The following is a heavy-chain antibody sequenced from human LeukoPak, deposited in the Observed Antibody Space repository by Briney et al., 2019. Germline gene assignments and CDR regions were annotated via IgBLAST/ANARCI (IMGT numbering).Heavy chain of an antibody. D-gene: IGHD3-22*01. CDR3: ARDYYDSTDDAFDI. V-gene: IGHV3-21*01. CDR1: GFTFSSYS. J-gene: IGHJ3*02. CDR2: ISSSSSYI. Sequence: AGGSLRLSCAASGFTFSSYSMNWVRQAPGKGLEWVSSISSSSSYIYYADSVKGRFTISRDNAKNSLYLQMNSLRAEDTAVYYCARDYYDSTDDAFDIWGQGTMVTVSS.